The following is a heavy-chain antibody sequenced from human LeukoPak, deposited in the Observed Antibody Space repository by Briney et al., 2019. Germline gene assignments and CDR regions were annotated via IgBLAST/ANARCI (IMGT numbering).Heavy chain of an antibody. J-gene: IGHJ4*02. CDR3: ARDRKPLFLYYDSSAYIDY. V-gene: IGHV3-21*01. CDR2: ISSSSSYI. D-gene: IGHD3-22*01. CDR1: GFTFSSYS. Sequence: PGGSLRLSCAASGFTFSSYSMNWVRQAPGKGLEWVSSISSSSSYIYYADSVKGRFTISRDNSKNTLFLQMNSLRADDTAVFYCARDRKPLFLYYDSSAYIDYWGQGTLVTVSS.